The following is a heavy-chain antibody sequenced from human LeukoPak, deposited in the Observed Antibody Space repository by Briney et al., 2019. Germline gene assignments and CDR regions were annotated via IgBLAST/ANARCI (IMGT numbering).Heavy chain of an antibody. CDR1: GGSISSSNW. CDR2: IYHSGST. D-gene: IGHD3-10*01. V-gene: IGHV4-4*02. CDR3: ARAVLWFGELYYFDY. Sequence: SETLSLTCAVSGGSISSSNWWSWVRQPPGKGLEWIGEIYHSGSTNYNPSLKSRVTISVDKSKNQFSLKLSSVTAADTAVYYCARAVLWFGELYYFDYWGQGTLVTVSS. J-gene: IGHJ4*02.